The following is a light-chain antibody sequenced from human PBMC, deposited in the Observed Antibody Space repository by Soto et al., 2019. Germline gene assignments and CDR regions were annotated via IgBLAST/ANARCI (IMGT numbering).Light chain of an antibody. CDR2: GAS. CDR1: QSVSSSY. J-gene: IGKJ5*01. CDR3: QHYVTSPSPIT. V-gene: IGKV3-20*01. Sequence: EIVLTQSPGTLSLSPGERATLSCRASQSVSSSYLAWYQQKPGQAPRLLIYGASSRATGIPDRFSGSGSGTDFTLTISRLEPEDFAVYYCQHYVTSPSPITFGQGTRLEIK.